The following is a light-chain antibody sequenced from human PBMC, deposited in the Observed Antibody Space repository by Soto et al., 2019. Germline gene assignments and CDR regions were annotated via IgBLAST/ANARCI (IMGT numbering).Light chain of an antibody. CDR3: QQYGSSPTT. CDR1: QSVSSY. Sequence: EIVLTQSPATLSLSPGERATLSCRASQSVSSYLACYQQKPGQAPRRLIFGASIRATGIPDRFSGSGSGADFTLTISILEPEDFAVYYCQQYGSSPTTFGQGTKVDIK. J-gene: IGKJ1*01. V-gene: IGKV3-20*01. CDR2: GAS.